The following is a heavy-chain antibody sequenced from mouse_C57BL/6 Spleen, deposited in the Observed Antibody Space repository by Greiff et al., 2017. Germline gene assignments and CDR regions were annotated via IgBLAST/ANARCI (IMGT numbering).Heavy chain of an antibody. Sequence: VESGGGLVQPGGSLSLSCAASGFTFTDYYMSWVRQPPGKALEWLGFIRNKANGYTTEYSASVKGRFTISRDNSQSILYLHMNALRAEDSATYYCARYHNNYVGWFAYWGQGTLVTVSA. V-gene: IGHV7-3*01. CDR2: IRNKANGYTT. CDR3: ARYHNNYVGWFAY. CDR1: GFTFTDYY. J-gene: IGHJ3*01. D-gene: IGHD2-5*01.